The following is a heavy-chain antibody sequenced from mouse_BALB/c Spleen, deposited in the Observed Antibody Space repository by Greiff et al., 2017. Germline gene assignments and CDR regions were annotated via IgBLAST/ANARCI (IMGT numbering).Heavy chain of an antibody. D-gene: IGHD2-3*01. J-gene: IGHJ4*01. CDR2: INPSTGYT. V-gene: IGHV1-7*01. Sequence: VQLQESGAELAKPGASVKMSCKASGYTFTSYWMHWVKQRPGQGLEWIGYINPSTGYTEYNQKFKDKATLTADKSSSTAYMQLSSLTSEDSAVYYCARWGYSYYAMDYWGQGTSVTVSS. CDR1: GYTFTSYW. CDR3: ARWGYSYYAMDY.